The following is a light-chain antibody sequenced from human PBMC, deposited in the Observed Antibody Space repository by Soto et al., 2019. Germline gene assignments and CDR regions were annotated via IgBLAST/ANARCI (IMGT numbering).Light chain of an antibody. Sequence: EIVMTQSPATLSVSPGERATLSCRASQSVSSNLAWYQQKPDQAPRLLIYGASGRATGIPARFSGSGSGTEFTLTISSLQSEDFAVYYCQHYNNWPFTFGQGTKLEI. V-gene: IGKV3-15*01. J-gene: IGKJ2*01. CDR3: QHYNNWPFT. CDR1: QSVSSN. CDR2: GAS.